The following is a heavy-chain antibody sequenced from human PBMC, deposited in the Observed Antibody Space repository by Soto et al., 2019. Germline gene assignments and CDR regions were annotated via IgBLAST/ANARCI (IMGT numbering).Heavy chain of an antibody. CDR3: AKEDTTGFSAYYFDY. V-gene: IGHV3-23*01. D-gene: IGHD3-22*01. Sequence: PGGSLRLSCAASGFIFNNYAMSWVRQAPGKGLEWVSGISGTDGTTYYADSVKGRLTISRDNSKKTLYLQLNSLRAEDTAVYYCAKEDTTGFSAYYFDYWGQGTQVTVSS. J-gene: IGHJ4*02. CDR1: GFIFNNYA. CDR2: ISGTDGTT.